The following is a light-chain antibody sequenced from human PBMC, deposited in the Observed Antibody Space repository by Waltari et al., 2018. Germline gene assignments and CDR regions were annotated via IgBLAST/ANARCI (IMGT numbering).Light chain of an antibody. CDR1: QDISNY. Sequence: DIQMTQSPSSLSVSVGDRVTITCQASQDISNYLNWYQQKPGKAPKLLIYDASNLQTGVPSRFSGSGSGTDFTFTISSLQPEDIATYYCQQYDNLSYTFGQWTKLQIK. CDR3: QQYDNLSYT. V-gene: IGKV1-33*01. CDR2: DAS. J-gene: IGKJ2*01.